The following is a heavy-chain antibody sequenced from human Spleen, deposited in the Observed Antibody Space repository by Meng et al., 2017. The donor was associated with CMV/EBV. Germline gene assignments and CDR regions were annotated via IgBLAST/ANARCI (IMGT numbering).Heavy chain of an antibody. Sequence: GSLRLSCTVSGGSISGTSYYWGWIRQPPGKGLEWIGSIYYSGSTYYNPSLKSRVTISVDTSKNQFSLKLSSVTAADTAVYYCARQSIAAREGFDYWGQGTLVTVSS. D-gene: IGHD6-6*01. V-gene: IGHV4-39*01. CDR1: GGSISGTSYY. CDR3: ARQSIAAREGFDY. CDR2: IYYSGST. J-gene: IGHJ4*02.